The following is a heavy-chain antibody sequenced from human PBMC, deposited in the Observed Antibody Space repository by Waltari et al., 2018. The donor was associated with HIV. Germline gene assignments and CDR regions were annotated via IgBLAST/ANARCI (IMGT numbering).Heavy chain of an antibody. V-gene: IGHV3-33*06. CDR1: ALTFISYG. J-gene: IGHJ3*02. CDR2: IWSDGYNK. D-gene: IGHD3-16*01. CDR3: VKERGPFNGFDI. Sequence: QVYLVAAVVCVVQPEGFRTLSWAASALTFISYGMHWVRQAPGKGLEWVAVIWSDGYNKFYADSVRGRFTFSRDNSKYTLSLQMNSLRAEDTALYYCVKERGPFNGFDIWGQGTMVTVSS.